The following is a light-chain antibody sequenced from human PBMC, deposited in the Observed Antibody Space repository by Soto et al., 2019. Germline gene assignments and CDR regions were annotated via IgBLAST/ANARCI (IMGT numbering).Light chain of an antibody. Sequence: EIVMTQATATLSFSPGERATLSCRAGQNIHTNLAWYQQKPGQAPRLFISGVSSRATGIPDRFSGSGSGTDFTLTLSRLQPEDFAVYYCEQYDSSPPTFGEGTKVDI. CDR1: QNIHTN. V-gene: IGKV3-20*01. J-gene: IGKJ1*01. CDR2: GVS. CDR3: EQYDSSPPT.